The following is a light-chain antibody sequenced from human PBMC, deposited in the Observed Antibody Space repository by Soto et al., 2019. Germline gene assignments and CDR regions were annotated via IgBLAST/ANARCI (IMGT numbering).Light chain of an antibody. CDR2: DVS. J-gene: IGLJ2*01. V-gene: IGLV2-11*01. Sequence: QSALTQPRSVSGSPGQSVTISCTGTSSDVGGYNYVSWYQQHPGKAPKLMIYDVSKRPSGVPDRFSGSKSGNTASLTISGLQAEDEADYYCAAWDDSVKTLLFGGGTKLTVL. CDR1: SSDVGGYNY. CDR3: AAWDDSVKTLL.